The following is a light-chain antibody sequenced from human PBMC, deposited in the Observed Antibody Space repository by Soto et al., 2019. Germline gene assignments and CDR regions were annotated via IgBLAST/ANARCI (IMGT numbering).Light chain of an antibody. CDR3: ISFTTRATYV. CDR2: DVS. CDR1: SSDVGNYDY. Sequence: QSALTQPASVSGSPGQSITISCTGTSSDVGNYDYVSWYQQHPGKVPKLMIYDVSNRPSGVSNRFSGSKSGNTASLTISGFQAEDEADYYCISFTTRATYVFGTGTKVTVL. V-gene: IGLV2-14*01. J-gene: IGLJ1*01.